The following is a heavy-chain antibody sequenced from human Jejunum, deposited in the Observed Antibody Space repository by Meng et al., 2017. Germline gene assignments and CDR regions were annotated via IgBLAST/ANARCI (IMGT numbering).Heavy chain of an antibody. CDR1: GSSVNISTYY. CDR2: IDNSGST. D-gene: IGHD6-19*01. CDR3: ARAAAGTGFGYFDL. J-gene: IGHJ2*01. Sequence: HVQGQGSGPGLGVPSELLLRMCTCSGSSVNISTYYWSWIRQPPGKGLEWIAYIDNSGSTNYNPSLKSRVIISVDTSKNQFYLQMSSLTAADTAVYYCARAAAGTGFGYFDLWGRGTLVTVSS. V-gene: IGHV4-61*01.